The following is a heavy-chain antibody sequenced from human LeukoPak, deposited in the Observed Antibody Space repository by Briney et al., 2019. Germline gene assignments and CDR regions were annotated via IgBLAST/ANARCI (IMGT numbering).Heavy chain of an antibody. CDR1: GASISSSNYY. Sequence: SETLSLTCTVSGASISSSNYYWGWIRQPPGKGLEWIGSIYYSGSAYYNPSLKSRVTISVDTSKRQFSLRLSSVTAADTAVYYCARWDYEFDYWGQGSLVTVSS. V-gene: IGHV4-39*01. D-gene: IGHD3-16*01. CDR3: ARWDYEFDY. CDR2: IYYSGSA. J-gene: IGHJ4*02.